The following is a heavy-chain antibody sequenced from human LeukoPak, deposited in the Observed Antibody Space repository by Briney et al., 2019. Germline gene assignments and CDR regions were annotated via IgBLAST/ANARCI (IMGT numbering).Heavy chain of an antibody. J-gene: IGHJ3*02. D-gene: IGHD6-13*01. CDR1: GFTFSTYA. CDR2: ISGNGDST. CDR3: ASGYSSSWYGAFDI. V-gene: IGHV3-23*01. Sequence: GGSLRLSCAASGFTFSTYAMSWVRQAPGKGLEWVSGISGNGDSTYYADSVKGRFTISRDNSKNTLYLQMNSLRAEDTAVYYCASGYSSSWYGAFDIWGQGTMVTVSS.